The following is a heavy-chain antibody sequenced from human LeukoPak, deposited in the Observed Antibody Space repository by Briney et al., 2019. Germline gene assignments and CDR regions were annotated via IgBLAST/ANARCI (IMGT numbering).Heavy chain of an antibody. V-gene: IGHV1-69*04. CDR2: IIPILGIA. D-gene: IGHD3-10*01. CDR3: ARRVRRFGAPTQSYYYYMDV. CDR1: GGTFSSYA. J-gene: IGHJ6*03. Sequence: ASVKVSCKASGGTFSSYAISWVRQAPGQGLEWMGRIIPILGIANYAQKFQGRVTITADKSTSTAYMELSSLRSEDTAVYYCARRVRRFGAPTQSYYYYMDVWGKGTTVTVSS.